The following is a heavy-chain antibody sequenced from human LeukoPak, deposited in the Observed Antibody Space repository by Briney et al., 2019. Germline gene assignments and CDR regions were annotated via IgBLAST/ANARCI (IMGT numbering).Heavy chain of an antibody. CDR3: ARNRGVDY. CDR1: GFTFSTSW. D-gene: IGHD2/OR15-2a*01. J-gene: IGHJ4*02. CDR2: IKQDGSEK. Sequence: PGGSLRLSCVASGFTFSTSWMNWVRQAPGKGLEWVANIKQDGSEKYYVDSVKGRFTISRDITKNSVYLQMNSLRVEDTAVYYCARNRGVDYWGQGTLVTVSS. V-gene: IGHV3-7*05.